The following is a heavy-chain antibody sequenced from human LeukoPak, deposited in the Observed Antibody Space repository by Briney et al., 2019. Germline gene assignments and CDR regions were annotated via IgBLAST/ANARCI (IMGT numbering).Heavy chain of an antibody. CDR3: ARLLYFWSGPPTFHYYYYGMDI. J-gene: IGHJ6*02. Sequence: GESLKISCKGSGYSFTSYWIGWVRQMPGKGLEWMGIIYPGDSDTRYSPSFQGQVTISADKSISTAYLQWSSLKASDTAMYYCARLLYFWSGPPTFHYYYYGMDIWGQGTTVTVSS. CDR1: GYSFTSYW. CDR2: IYPGDSDT. V-gene: IGHV5-51*01. D-gene: IGHD3-3*01.